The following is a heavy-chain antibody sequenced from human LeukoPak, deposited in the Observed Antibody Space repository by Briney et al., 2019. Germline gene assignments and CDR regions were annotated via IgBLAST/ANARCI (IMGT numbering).Heavy chain of an antibody. D-gene: IGHD6-19*01. CDR1: GGTFSSYA. CDR2: IIPILGIA. Sequence: SVKVSCKASGGTFSSYAISWVRQAPGQGLEWMGRIIPILGIANYAQKFQGRVTITADKSTSTAYMELSSLRSEDTAVYYCARAGAVAGTGYNWFDPWGQGTLVTVSS. V-gene: IGHV1-69*04. CDR3: ARAGAVAGTGYNWFDP. J-gene: IGHJ5*02.